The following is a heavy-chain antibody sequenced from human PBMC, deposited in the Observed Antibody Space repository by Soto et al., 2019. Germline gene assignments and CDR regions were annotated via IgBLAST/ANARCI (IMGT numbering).Heavy chain of an antibody. Sequence: EVQLVESGGGWVKPGGSLRLSCAASGFTFSKAWMNWVRQAPGKGLEWVGRIKSKTDGGTTYYGAPVKGRFTISRDDSKNTLSLQMNSLKLEDTAVYYCTTDSRQLVGGVWFDYWGQGTLVTVSS. D-gene: IGHD6-6*01. CDR3: TTDSRQLVGGVWFDY. CDR2: IKSKTDGGTT. V-gene: IGHV3-15*07. J-gene: IGHJ4*02. CDR1: GFTFSKAW.